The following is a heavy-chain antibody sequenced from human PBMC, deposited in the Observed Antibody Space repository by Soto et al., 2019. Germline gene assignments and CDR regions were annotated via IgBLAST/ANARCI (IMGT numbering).Heavy chain of an antibody. V-gene: IGHV3-48*01. CDR3: ARDYGDHYYYYYYMDV. CDR1: GFTFSSYS. Sequence: EVQLVESGGGLVQPGGSLRLSCAASGFTFSSYSMNWVRQAPGKGLEWVSYISSSSSTIYYADSVKGRFTISRDNAKNSLCLQMNSLRAEDTAVYYCARDYGDHYYYYYYMDVWGKGTTVTVSS. CDR2: ISSSSSTI. D-gene: IGHD4-17*01. J-gene: IGHJ6*03.